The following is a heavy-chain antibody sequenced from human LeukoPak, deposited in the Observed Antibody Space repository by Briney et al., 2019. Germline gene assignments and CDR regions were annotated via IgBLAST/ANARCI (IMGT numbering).Heavy chain of an antibody. D-gene: IGHD3-22*01. Sequence: GASVKVSCKASGYTFTGYYMHWVRQAPGQGLEWMGWINPNSGGTNYAQKFQGRVTMTRDTSISTAYMELSRLRSDDTAVYYYARGDPNYYDSSGYSCWGQGTLVTVSS. V-gene: IGHV1-2*02. CDR3: ARGDPNYYDSSGYSC. CDR2: INPNSGGT. J-gene: IGHJ4*02. CDR1: GYTFTGYY.